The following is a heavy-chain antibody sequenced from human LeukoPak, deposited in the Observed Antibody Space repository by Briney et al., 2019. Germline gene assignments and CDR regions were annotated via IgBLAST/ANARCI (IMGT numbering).Heavy chain of an antibody. CDR1: GGSISSGGYS. J-gene: IGHJ5*02. D-gene: IGHD4-4*01. CDR3: ARAGYDYSYYNWFDP. CDR2: IYHSGST. Sequence: PSETLSFTCAVSGGSISSGGYSWSWIRQPPGKGLEWIGYIYHSGSTYYNPSLKSRVTISVDRSKNQFSLKLSSVTAADTAVYYCARAGYDYSYYNWFDPWGQGTLVTVSS. V-gene: IGHV4-30-2*01.